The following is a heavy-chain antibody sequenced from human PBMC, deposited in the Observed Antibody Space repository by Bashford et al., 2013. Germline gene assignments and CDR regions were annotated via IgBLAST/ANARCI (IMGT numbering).Heavy chain of an antibody. CDR3: VRNANTFFFDHSTGSDALYYYFDL. V-gene: IGHV3-49*03. Sequence: WSGQAPGKGLEWVGFIRTTAHGGPAQYAASVRGRFTISRDDSKNIAYLQMDSLKTEDTALYYCVRNANTFFFDHSTGSDALYYYFDLWGRGTLVTVSS. D-gene: IGHD3-9*01. J-gene: IGHJ2*01. CDR2: IRTTAHGGPA.